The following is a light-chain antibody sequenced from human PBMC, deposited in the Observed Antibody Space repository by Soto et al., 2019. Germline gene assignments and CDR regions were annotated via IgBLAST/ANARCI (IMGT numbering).Light chain of an antibody. CDR2: KAS. CDR1: QSISSW. V-gene: IGKV1-5*03. J-gene: IGKJ1*01. Sequence: DIQMTLSPSTLSASVGDRVTITCRASQSISSWLAWYQQKPGQAPKLLIYKASTLQSGVPSRFSGSGSGTEFTLAISSLQPDDSATYYCQQYNDNWTFGQGTKVEIK. CDR3: QQYNDNWT.